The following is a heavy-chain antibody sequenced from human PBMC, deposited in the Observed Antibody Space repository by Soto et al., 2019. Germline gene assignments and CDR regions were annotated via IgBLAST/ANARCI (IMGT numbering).Heavy chain of an antibody. D-gene: IGHD6-13*01. CDR1: GGSFSGYY. Sequence: QVQLQQWGAGLLKPPETLSLTCAVYGGSFSGYYWSWIRQPPGKGLEWIGEINHSGSTNYNPSLKSRVTISVDTSKNQFSLKLSSVTAADTAVYYCARAVGIAAHDDYWGQGTLVTVSS. V-gene: IGHV4-34*01. CDR3: ARAVGIAAHDDY. J-gene: IGHJ4*02. CDR2: INHSGST.